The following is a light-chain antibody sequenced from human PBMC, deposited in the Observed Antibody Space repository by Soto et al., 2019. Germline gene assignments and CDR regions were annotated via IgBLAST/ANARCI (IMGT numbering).Light chain of an antibody. CDR3: GTWDSSLSADV. J-gene: IGLJ1*01. V-gene: IGLV1-51*02. Sequence: QSVLTQPPSVSAARGQKVTISCSGSSSNIGITSVSWYQQLPEAAPKLLIYENDKRPSGIPDRFSGSKSGTSATLGITGLQTGDEADYYCGTWDSSLSADVFGTGTKLTVL. CDR2: END. CDR1: SSNIGITS.